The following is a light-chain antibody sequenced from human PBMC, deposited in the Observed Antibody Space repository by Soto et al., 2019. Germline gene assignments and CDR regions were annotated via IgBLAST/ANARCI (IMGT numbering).Light chain of an antibody. J-gene: IGKJ3*01. CDR1: QSVSSSY. V-gene: IGKV3-20*01. CDR3: QQYGSSPST. CDR2: GAS. Sequence: EIVLTQSPGTLSLSPGERATLSCRASQSVSSSYLAWYQQKPGQAPSLLIYGASSRATGIPDRFSGSGSGTDFTLTISKLEPEDFAVYYCQQYGSSPSTFGPGTNVDIK.